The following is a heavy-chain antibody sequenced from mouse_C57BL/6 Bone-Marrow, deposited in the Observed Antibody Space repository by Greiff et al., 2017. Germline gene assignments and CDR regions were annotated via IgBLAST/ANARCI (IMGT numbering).Heavy chain of an antibody. CDR1: GYTFTSYW. J-gene: IGHJ4*01. CDR2: IHPSDSDT. D-gene: IGHD2-4*01. CDR3: ALYDYDRMYYAMDY. V-gene: IGHV1-74*01. Sequence: QVQLQQPGAELVKPGASVKVSCKASGYTFTSYWMHWVKQRPGQGLEWIGRIHPSDSDTNYNQKFKGKATLTVDKSSSTAYMQLSSLTSEDSAVYYCALYDYDRMYYAMDYWGQGTSVTVSS.